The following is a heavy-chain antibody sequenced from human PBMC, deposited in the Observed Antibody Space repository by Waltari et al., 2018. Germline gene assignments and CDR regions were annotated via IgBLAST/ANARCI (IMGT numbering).Heavy chain of an antibody. CDR2: INGRGDDT. D-gene: IGHD3-16*01. J-gene: IGHJ4*02. CDR1: GFPFDKTA. Sequence: EVQLVDSGGGLVQPGGSLRLSCAASGFPFDKTAMSWVRQAAGKGLEWVSSINGRGDDTYYADSVKGRFTISRDNSRATAYLQMNSLRAEDTALYYCAKDPWGTRYFDYWGQGTPVTVSS. CDR3: AKDPWGTRYFDY. V-gene: IGHV3-23*04.